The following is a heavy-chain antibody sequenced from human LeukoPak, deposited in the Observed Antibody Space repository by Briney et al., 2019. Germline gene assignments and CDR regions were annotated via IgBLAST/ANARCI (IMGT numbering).Heavy chain of an antibody. CDR2: INHSGST. V-gene: IGHV4-34*01. D-gene: IGHD2-15*01. CDR1: GGSFSGYY. J-gene: IGHJ1*01. CDR3: ARHGLGYCSGGSCYSYEYFQH. Sequence: SETLSLTCAVYGGSFSGYYWSWIRQPPGKGLEWIGEINHSGSTNYNPSLKSRVTISVDTSKNQFSLKLSSVTAADTAVYYCARHGLGYCSGGSCYSYEYFQHWGQGTLVTVSS.